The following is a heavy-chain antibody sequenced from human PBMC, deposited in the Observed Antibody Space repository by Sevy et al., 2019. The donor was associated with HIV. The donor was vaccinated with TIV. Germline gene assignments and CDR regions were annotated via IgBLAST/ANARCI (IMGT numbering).Heavy chain of an antibody. CDR1: GFTFSDHY. Sequence: GGSLRLSCVASGFTFSDHYMEWVRLAPGKGLEWVGRTRNKADGYTTEYAVSVKGRFTISRDESKNSLYVQMNSLKAEDTAVYYCATHAGIAAAGRVFDYWGQGTLVTVSS. D-gene: IGHD6-13*01. V-gene: IGHV3-72*01. CDR2: TRNKADGYTT. CDR3: ATHAGIAAAGRVFDY. J-gene: IGHJ4*02.